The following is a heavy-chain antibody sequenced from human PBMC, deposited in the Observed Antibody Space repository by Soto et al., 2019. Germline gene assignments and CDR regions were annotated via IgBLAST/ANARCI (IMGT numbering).Heavy chain of an antibody. CDR1: GGTFSSYT. D-gene: IGHD2-15*01. CDR3: ARSRCSGGSCYPNDAFDI. V-gene: IGHV1-69*02. J-gene: IGHJ3*02. Sequence: ASVKVSCKASGGTFSSYTISWVRQAPGQGLEWMGRIIPILGIANYAQKFQGRVTITADKSTSTAYMELSSLRSEDTAVYYCARSRCSGGSCYPNDAFDIWGQGTMVTVSS. CDR2: IIPILGIA.